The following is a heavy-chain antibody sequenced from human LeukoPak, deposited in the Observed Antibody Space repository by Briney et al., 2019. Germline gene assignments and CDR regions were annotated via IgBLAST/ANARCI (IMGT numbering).Heavy chain of an antibody. J-gene: IGHJ5*02. CDR1: RFTFCSYA. CDR2: ISGSGGGT. V-gene: IGHV3-23*01. CDR3: AKDDITMMPWWFDP. D-gene: IGHD3-22*01. Sequence: GGSLRLSCTASRFTFCSYAMSGVPQGPGRGRVWGSEISGSGGGTYYPVSVNGRFTIYRDNSKNTLYLQTNSVRADGTAVYYCAKDDITMMPWWFDPWGQRTLVTVSS.